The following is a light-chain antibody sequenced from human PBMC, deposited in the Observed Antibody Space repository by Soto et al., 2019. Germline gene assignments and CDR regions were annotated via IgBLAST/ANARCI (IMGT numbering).Light chain of an antibody. Sequence: QSVLTQPPSVSGSPGQSVTISCTGTSSDVGSYNRVSWYQQPPGTAHKLMIYDVSNRPSGVPDRFSGSKSGNTASLTISGLQAEDEADYYCSSYTSSNTYVFGTGTKVTVL. CDR1: SSDVGSYNR. V-gene: IGLV2-18*02. J-gene: IGLJ1*01. CDR3: SSYTSSNTYV. CDR2: DVS.